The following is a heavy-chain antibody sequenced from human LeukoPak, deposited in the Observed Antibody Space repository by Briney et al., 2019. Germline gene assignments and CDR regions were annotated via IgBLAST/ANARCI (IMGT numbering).Heavy chain of an antibody. V-gene: IGHV4-4*07. CDR2: IYTSGST. J-gene: IGHJ6*02. CDR1: GGPISSYY. CDR3: ARDLTGRFYYYYGMDV. D-gene: IGHD1-20*01. Sequence: PSETLSLSCTVSGGPISSYYWSWIRQPAGKGLEWIGRIYTSGSTNYNPSLKSRVTMSVDTSKNQFSLKLSSVTAADTAVYYCARDLTGRFYYYYGMDVWGQGTTVTVSS.